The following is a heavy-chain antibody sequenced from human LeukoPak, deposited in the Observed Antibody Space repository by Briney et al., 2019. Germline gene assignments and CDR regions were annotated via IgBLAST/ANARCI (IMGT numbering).Heavy chain of an antibody. D-gene: IGHD3-3*01. CDR3: ARDRQYDFWSGYYAGGRYYYMDV. CDR1: GCTFNRYG. Sequence: ASVKVSCKASGCTFNRYGISWVRQAPGQGLEWMGWINVYNGKTDYAQKLQGRVTMTTDTSTSTANMELRSLRSDDTAVYYCARDRQYDFWSGYYAGGRYYYMDVWGKGTTVIVSS. V-gene: IGHV1-18*01. J-gene: IGHJ6*03. CDR2: INVYNGKT.